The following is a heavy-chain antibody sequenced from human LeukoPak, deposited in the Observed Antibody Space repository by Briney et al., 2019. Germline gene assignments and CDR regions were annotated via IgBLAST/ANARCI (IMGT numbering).Heavy chain of an antibody. Sequence: GASVTVSCKASGGTFSSYAISWVRQAPGQGLEWMGGIIPIFGTANYAQKFQGRVTITADESTSTAYMELSSLRSEDTAVYYCARAGSTSPSNYYYYGMDVWGQGTTVTVSS. D-gene: IGHD6-6*01. CDR1: GGTFSSYA. CDR3: ARAGSTSPSNYYYYGMDV. J-gene: IGHJ6*02. V-gene: IGHV1-69*13. CDR2: IIPIFGTA.